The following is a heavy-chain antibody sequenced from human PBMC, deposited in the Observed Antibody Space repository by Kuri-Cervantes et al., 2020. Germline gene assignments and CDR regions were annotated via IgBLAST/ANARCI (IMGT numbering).Heavy chain of an antibody. V-gene: IGHV3-30*02. J-gene: IGHJ6*04. D-gene: IGHD3-16*01. CDR1: GFTFSTYG. CDR2: IRYDGSNE. Sequence: GESLKISCAASGFTFSTYGMHWVRQAPGKGLEWVAFIRYDGSNEYYAESVKGRFTISRDNSKNTLYLQMNSLRAEDTAVYYCARVLIGLGVWGKGTTVTVSS. CDR3: ARVLIGLGV.